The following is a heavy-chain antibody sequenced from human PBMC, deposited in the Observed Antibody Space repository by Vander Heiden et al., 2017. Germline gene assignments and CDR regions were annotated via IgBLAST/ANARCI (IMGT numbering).Heavy chain of an antibody. J-gene: IGHJ4*02. V-gene: IGHV3-30-3*01. CDR3: ARDRVSSSFVFDY. Sequence: QVQLVESGGGVVQPGRSLRLSCAASGFTFSRYAMHWVRQAPGKGLEWVAVISYDGSNKYYADSVKGRFTISRDNSKNTLYLQMNSLRAEDTAVYYCARDRVSSSFVFDYWGQGTLVTVSS. CDR2: ISYDGSNK. CDR1: GFTFSRYA. D-gene: IGHD6-13*01.